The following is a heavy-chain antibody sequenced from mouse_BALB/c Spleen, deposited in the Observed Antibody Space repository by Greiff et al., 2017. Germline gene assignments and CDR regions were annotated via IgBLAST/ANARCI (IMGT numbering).Heavy chain of an antibody. J-gene: IGHJ4*01. V-gene: IGHV3-2*02. D-gene: IGHD2-1*01. Sequence: EVQLVESGPGLVKPSQSLSLTCTVTGYSITSDYAWNWIRQFPGNKLEWMGYISYSGSTSYNPSLKSRISITRDTSKNQFFLQLNSVTTEDTATYYCARRGGNYHMDYWGQGTSVTVSS. CDR2: ISYSGST. CDR3: ARRGGNYHMDY. CDR1: GYSITSDYA.